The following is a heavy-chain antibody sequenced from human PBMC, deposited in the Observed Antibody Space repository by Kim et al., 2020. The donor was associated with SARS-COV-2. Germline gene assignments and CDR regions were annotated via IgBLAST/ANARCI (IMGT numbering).Heavy chain of an antibody. CDR1: GFTFSNYY. J-gene: IGHJ6*01. Sequence: GGSLRLSCAASGFTFSNYYMDWVRQAPGKGLEWVGRTRNKANSYTADYAASEKCRFTTSREESTHSLHLQKNSLKTEDTAVYYCARGIADFYYYGLDVWGQGTTVTASS. CDR3: ARGIADFYYYGLDV. CDR2: TRNKANSYTA. V-gene: IGHV3-72*01. D-gene: IGHD2-15*01.